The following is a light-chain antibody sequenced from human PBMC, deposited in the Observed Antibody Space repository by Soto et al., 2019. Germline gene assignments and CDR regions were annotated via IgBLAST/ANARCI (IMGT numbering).Light chain of an antibody. CDR1: HSFSSDY. V-gene: IGKV3-20*01. J-gene: IGKJ1*01. CDR3: QQYGSSPWR. Sequence: DIALTQSPGSLSLLPGEGGTLXCRASHSFSSDYPAWYQQKPRTAPRLLXYGESSRATGIPDRFSGSGSRTHFTITISRLEPEDFAVYYCQQYGSSPWRFGQGTKV. CDR2: GES.